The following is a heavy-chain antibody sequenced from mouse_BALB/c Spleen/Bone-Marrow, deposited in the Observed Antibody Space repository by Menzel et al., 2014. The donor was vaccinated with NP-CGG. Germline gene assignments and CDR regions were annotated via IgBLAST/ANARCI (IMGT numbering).Heavy chain of an antibody. V-gene: IGHV5-4*02. CDR1: GFTFSDYY. Sequence: EVKLEESGGGLMKPGGSLKLSCAASGFTFSDYYMYWVRQTPEKRLEWVATISDGGTYSYYADSVKGRFTVSRDNAKSNLCLQMNSLKSEDTAMYYCARDMGDYWGQGTTLTVSS. CDR3: ARDMGDY. CDR2: ISDGGTYS. D-gene: IGHD1-1*02. J-gene: IGHJ2*01.